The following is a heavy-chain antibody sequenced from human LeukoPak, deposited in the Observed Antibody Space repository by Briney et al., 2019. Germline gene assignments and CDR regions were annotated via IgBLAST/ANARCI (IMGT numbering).Heavy chain of an antibody. V-gene: IGHV4-4*07. CDR1: GVSISSYD. CDR3: ARDPLASGWFDP. CDR2: IHTSGST. J-gene: IGHJ5*02. Sequence: SETLSLTCTVSGVSISSYDWSWIRRPAGKGLEWIGLIHTSGSTNYNPSLKSRVTMSVDTSKNQFSLKLSSVTAADTAVYYCARDPLASGWFDPWGQGTLVTVSS. D-gene: IGHD6-25*01.